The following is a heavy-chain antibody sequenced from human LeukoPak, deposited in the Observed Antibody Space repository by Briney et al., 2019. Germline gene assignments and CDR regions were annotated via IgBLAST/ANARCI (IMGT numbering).Heavy chain of an antibody. V-gene: IGHV3-23*01. CDR3: AKGRYCSSTSCRTGPFDY. Sequence: GGSLRLSCAASGFTFSSYAMSWVRQAPGKGLEWVSAISGSGGSTYYADSVKGRFTISRDNSKNTLYLQMNSLRAKDTAVYYCAKGRYCSSTSCRTGPFDYWGQGTLVTVSS. CDR1: GFTFSSYA. J-gene: IGHJ4*02. D-gene: IGHD2-2*01. CDR2: ISGSGGST.